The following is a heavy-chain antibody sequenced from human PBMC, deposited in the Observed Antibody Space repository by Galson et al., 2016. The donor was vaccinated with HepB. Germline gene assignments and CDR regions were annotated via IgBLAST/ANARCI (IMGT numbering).Heavy chain of an antibody. CDR3: GRSITLSVTSPFDY. Sequence: ETLSLTCTVSGGSIGSNPYYRGWIRQPPGKGLEWIGSFYYRGSTYCSPSLRSRVTISADTSKNQFSLKLSSVTAADTALYYCGRSITLSVTSPFDYWGQGTLVTVSS. CDR2: FYYRGST. V-gene: IGHV4-39*01. D-gene: IGHD4-17*01. J-gene: IGHJ4*02. CDR1: GGSIGSNPYY.